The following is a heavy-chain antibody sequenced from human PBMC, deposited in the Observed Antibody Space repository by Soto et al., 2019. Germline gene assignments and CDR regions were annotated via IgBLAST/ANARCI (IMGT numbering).Heavy chain of an antibody. Sequence: LRLSCAASGFTFSDYSMNWVRQTPGKGLEWISYIGGSSSPIYYADSVRGRFTISRDNAKNSLYLQMNSLRDEDTAVYYCARARYSYGYDFDYWGQGTLVTVSS. CDR1: GFTFSDYS. V-gene: IGHV3-48*02. D-gene: IGHD5-18*01. CDR2: IGGSSSPI. CDR3: ARARYSYGYDFDY. J-gene: IGHJ4*02.